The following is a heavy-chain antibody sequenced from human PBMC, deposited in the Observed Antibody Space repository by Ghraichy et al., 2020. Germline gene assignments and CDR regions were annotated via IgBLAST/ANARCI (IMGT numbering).Heavy chain of an antibody. CDR1: GFPFSAYL. D-gene: IGHD6-19*01. CDR2: IRSDGSNI. V-gene: IGHV3-30*02. Sequence: GGSLRLSCAASGFPFSAYLMHWVRQAPGKGLDWVAIIRSDGSNIYYSESVKGRFTISRYNSKNTLYLQMNILRTEDTAVYYCAKGGASGCDPWGKGTPVTV. J-gene: IGHJ5*02. CDR3: AKGGASGCDP.